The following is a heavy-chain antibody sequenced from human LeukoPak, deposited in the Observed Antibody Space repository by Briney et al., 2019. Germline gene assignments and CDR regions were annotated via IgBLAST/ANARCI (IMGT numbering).Heavy chain of an antibody. D-gene: IGHD3-9*01. CDR2: IYYSGST. CDR3: ARVVFDILTGHYYFDY. J-gene: IGHJ4*02. Sequence: SETLSLTCTVSGGSISSGGYYWSWIRQHPGKGLEWIGYIYYSGSTYYNPSLKSRVTISVDTSKNQLSLKLSSVTAADTAVYYCARVVFDILTGHYYFDYWGQGTLVTVSS. CDR1: GGSISSGGYY. V-gene: IGHV4-31*03.